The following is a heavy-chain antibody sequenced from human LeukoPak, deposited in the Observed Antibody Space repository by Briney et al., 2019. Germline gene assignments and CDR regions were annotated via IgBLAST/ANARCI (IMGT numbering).Heavy chain of an antibody. CDR3: ARHPSTPDY. Sequence: SETLSLTCTVSGGSISSYYWSWIRQPPEKGLEWIGTIYYSGITYYNPSLKSRVTISIDTSKNQFSLRLTSVTAADTAVYYCARHPSTPDYWGQGILVTVSS. CDR1: GGSISSYY. V-gene: IGHV4-59*04. J-gene: IGHJ4*02. CDR2: IYYSGIT.